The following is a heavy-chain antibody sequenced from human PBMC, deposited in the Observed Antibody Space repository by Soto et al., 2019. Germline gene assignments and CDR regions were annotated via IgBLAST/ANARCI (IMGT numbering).Heavy chain of an antibody. CDR2: VIPILGAS. D-gene: IGHD3-16*01. V-gene: IGHV1-69*08. Sequence: QVQLVQSGAEVKKPGSSVKVSCKASADTFTGYTVTWVRQAPGQGLEWVGRVIPILGASNFAQKFQGRVTISADKSTDTAYMVLTGLTSEDTAVYYCAISRGSYSSNFDSWGQGTLVTVSS. CDR1: ADTFTGYT. J-gene: IGHJ4*02. CDR3: AISRGSYSSNFDS.